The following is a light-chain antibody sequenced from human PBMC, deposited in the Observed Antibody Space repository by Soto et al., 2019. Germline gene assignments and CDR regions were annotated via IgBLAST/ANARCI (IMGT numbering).Light chain of an antibody. J-gene: IGKJ2*01. CDR3: QQYAGLPYT. CDR1: QSVSSSY. Sequence: EIVLTQSPGTLSLSPGERATLSCRASQSVSSSYLAWYRQKPGQAPRLLIYGASSRATGIPDRFSGSGSGTDFTLTISRLEPEDFAVYYCQQYAGLPYTFGQGTKLEIK. V-gene: IGKV3-20*01. CDR2: GAS.